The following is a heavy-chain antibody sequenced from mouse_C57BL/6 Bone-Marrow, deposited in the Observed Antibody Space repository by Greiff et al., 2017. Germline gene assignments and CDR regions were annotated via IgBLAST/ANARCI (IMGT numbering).Heavy chain of an antibody. Sequence: EVHLVESGGDLVKPGGSLKLFCAASGFTFSSYGMSWVRQTPDKMLEWVATISSGGSYTYYPDSVKGRFTISRDNAKNTLYLQMSSLKSEDTAMYYCARRRIPHWYFDVWGTGTTVTVSS. CDR2: ISSGGSYT. V-gene: IGHV5-6*01. J-gene: IGHJ1*03. CDR3: ARRRIPHWYFDV. CDR1: GFTFSSYG.